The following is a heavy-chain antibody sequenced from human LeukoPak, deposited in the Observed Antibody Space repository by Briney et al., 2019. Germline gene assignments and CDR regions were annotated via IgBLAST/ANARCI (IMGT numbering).Heavy chain of an antibody. CDR1: GGSISSYY. J-gene: IGHJ4*02. D-gene: IGHD3-10*01. V-gene: IGHV4-4*07. CDR2: IYTSGSH. CDR3: ARDGLRRYYGSGSYRYFDY. Sequence: SSETLSLTCTVSGGSISSYYWSWIRQPAGEGLEWIGRIYTSGSHNYHPSLKSRVTMSVDTSKNQFSLKLSSVTAADTAVYYCARDGLRRYYGSGSYRYFDYWGQGTLVTVSS.